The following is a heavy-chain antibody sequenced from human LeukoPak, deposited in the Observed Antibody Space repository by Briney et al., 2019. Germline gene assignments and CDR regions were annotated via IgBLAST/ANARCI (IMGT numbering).Heavy chain of an antibody. CDR2: ISAYNGNT. D-gene: IGHD3-22*01. Sequence: GASVKVSCKASGYTFTSYGISWVRQAPGQGLEWMGWISAYNGNTNYAQKLQGRVTMTTDTSTSTAYMGLRSLRSDDTAVCYCARDRGYYGSSGYYLGHNWFDPWGQGTLVTVSS. J-gene: IGHJ5*02. CDR1: GYTFTSYG. CDR3: ARDRGYYGSSGYYLGHNWFDP. V-gene: IGHV1-18*01.